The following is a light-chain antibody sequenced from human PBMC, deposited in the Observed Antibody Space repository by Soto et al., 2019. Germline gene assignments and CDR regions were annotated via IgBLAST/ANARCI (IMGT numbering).Light chain of an antibody. CDR3: SSYAGSNTLGV. J-gene: IGLJ2*01. Sequence: QSVLTQPPSASGSPGQSVTISCTGTSSDVGGYNYVSWYQQHPGKAPXLXXYEVSKRPSXVXXXFSXSXXXXXXXXTVFGLQAEDEADYYCSSYAGSNTLGVFGGGTKLTVL. CDR2: EVS. V-gene: IGLV2-8*01. CDR1: SSDVGGYNY.